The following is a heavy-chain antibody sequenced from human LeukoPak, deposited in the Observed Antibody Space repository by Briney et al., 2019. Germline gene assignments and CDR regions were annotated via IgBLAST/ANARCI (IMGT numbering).Heavy chain of an antibody. Sequence: SQTLSLTCTVSVGSISGGVYYSSWVRQHPGKCRGWIGYIYYSVSTYYNPSLKSRVTISVDTSKNQFSLKLSSVTAADTAVYYCAREGIYISWGQGTLVTVSS. CDR1: VGSISGGVYY. CDR2: IYYSVST. CDR3: AREGIYIS. D-gene: IGHD3-9*01. J-gene: IGHJ4*02. V-gene: IGHV4-31*03.